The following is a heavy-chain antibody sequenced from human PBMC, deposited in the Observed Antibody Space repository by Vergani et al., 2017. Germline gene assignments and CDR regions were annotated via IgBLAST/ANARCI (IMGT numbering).Heavy chain of an antibody. CDR2: IYYSGST. CDR1: GGSISSSSYY. V-gene: IGHV4-39*07. J-gene: IGHJ4*02. CDR3: ARQTKVRGVYPYFDY. Sequence: QLQLQESGPGLVKPSETLSLTCTVSGGSISSSSYYWGWIRQPPGKGLEWIGSIYYSGSTYYNPSLKSRVTISVDTSKNQLSLKLSSVTAADTAVYYCARQTKVRGVYPYFDYWGQGTLVTVAS. D-gene: IGHD3-10*01.